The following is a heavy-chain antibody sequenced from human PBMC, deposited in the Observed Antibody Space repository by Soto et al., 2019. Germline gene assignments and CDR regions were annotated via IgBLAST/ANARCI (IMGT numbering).Heavy chain of an antibody. CDR1: GFTYSDYY. Sequence: QVKMVQSGGGLVKPGGSLRLSCSGSGFTYSDYYMSWIRRTPGKGLEWVAYISSDGDTRYYADSVKGRFSITRDNTKKSVYQKMNRLRAEDTAIYYCERDPLTTRGYFYGLDVWGQGTTVIVSS. V-gene: IGHV3-11*01. J-gene: IGHJ6*02. CDR3: ERDPLTTRGYFYGLDV. D-gene: IGHD4-4*01. CDR2: ISSDGDTR.